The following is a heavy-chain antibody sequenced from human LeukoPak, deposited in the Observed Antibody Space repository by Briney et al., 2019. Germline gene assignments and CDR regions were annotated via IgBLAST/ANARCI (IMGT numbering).Heavy chain of an antibody. D-gene: IGHD3-22*01. V-gene: IGHV3-21*01. CDR1: GFTFSTYS. CDR3: ARDPPYYDSSGYYYDY. CDR2: ISGSSIYI. J-gene: IGHJ4*02. Sequence: GGSLRLYCAASGFTFSTYSMTWVRQAPGKGLEWVSSISGSSIYIYYADSVKGRFTISRDNAKNSLYLQMNSLRAEDTAVYYCARDPPYYDSSGYYYDYWGQGTLVTVSS.